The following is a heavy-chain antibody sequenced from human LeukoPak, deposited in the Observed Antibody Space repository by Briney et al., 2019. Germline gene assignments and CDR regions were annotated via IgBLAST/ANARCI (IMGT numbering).Heavy chain of an antibody. CDR3: ARDHNWGSDY. Sequence: ASVKVSCKASGYTFTGYYMHWVRQAPGQGLEWMGWINPKSGGTNYAQKFQGRVSLTRDMSISTAYMELSRLTSDDTAVYYCARDHNWGSDYWGQGTLVSVSS. CDR2: INPKSGGT. J-gene: IGHJ4*02. V-gene: IGHV1-2*02. D-gene: IGHD7-27*01. CDR1: GYTFTGYY.